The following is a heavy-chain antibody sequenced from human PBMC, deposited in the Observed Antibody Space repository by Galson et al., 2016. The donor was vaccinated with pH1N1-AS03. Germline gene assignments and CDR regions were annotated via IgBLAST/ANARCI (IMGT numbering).Heavy chain of an antibody. D-gene: IGHD2-2*01. CDR3: ARTFPGRVVVVAAAMQEGPDY. Sequence: SLRLSCAASGFTFNRHAMHWVRQAPGKGLEWVSSLSRSSTYIYYADSVKGRFTISRDNAKNSLFLQMHSLRAEDTAVYYCARTFPGRVVVVAAAMQEGPDYWGQGTLVTVSS. CDR2: LSRSSTYI. J-gene: IGHJ4*02. V-gene: IGHV3-21*03. CDR1: GFTFNRHA.